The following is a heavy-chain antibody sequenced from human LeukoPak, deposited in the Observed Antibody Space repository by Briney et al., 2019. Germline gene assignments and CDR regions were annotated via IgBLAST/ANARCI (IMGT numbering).Heavy chain of an antibody. Sequence: GGSLRLSCAASGFTFSSYDMSWVRQAPGKGLEWVSNIYNDGSTYYADSVKGRFTISRDNSKNTVYLQMNSLRAGDTAVYFCARVRLDRSERNLDAFENWGQGTMVTVSS. CDR3: ARVRLDRSERNLDAFEN. V-gene: IGHV3-53*01. CDR2: IYNDGST. J-gene: IGHJ3*02. CDR1: GFTFSSYD. D-gene: IGHD3-3*01.